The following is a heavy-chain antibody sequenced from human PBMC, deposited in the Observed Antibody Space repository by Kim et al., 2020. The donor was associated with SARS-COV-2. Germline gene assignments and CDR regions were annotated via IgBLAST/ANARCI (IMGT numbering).Heavy chain of an antibody. CDR2: ISYDGSNK. CDR1: GFTFSSYG. Sequence: GGSLRLSCAASGFTFSSYGMHWVRQAPGKGLEWVAVISYDGSNKYYADSVKGRFTISRDNSKNTLYPQMNSLRAEDTAVYYCAKSGSGSYPSLYDYWGQGTLVTVPS. V-gene: IGHV3-30*18. CDR3: AKSGSGSYPSLYDY. J-gene: IGHJ4*02. D-gene: IGHD1-26*01.